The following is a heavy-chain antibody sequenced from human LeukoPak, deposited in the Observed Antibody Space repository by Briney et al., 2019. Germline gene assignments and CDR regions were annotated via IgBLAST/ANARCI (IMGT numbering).Heavy chain of an antibody. CDR3: ARGSWGSPPYDFWSGYHRGNYYYYYMDV. D-gene: IGHD3-3*01. V-gene: IGHV4-34*01. CDR2: INHSGST. CDR1: GGSFSGYY. J-gene: IGHJ6*03. Sequence: SETLSLTCAVYGGSFSGYYWSWIRQPPGKGLEWIGEINHSGSTNYNPSLKSRVTISVDTSKNQFSLKLSSVTAADTAVYYCARGSWGSPPYDFWSGYHRGNYYYYYMDVWGKGTTVTVSS.